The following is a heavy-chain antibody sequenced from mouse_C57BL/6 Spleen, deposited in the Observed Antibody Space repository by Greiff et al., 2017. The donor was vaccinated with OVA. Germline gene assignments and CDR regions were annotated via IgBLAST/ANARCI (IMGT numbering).Heavy chain of an antibody. J-gene: IGHJ2*01. CDR3: ARRGDYGYDGFDY. D-gene: IGHD2-2*01. CDR2: IYPGDGDT. V-gene: IGHV1-82*01. Sequence: QVQLKQSGPELVKPGASVKISCKASGYAFSSSWLNWVKQRPGKGLEWIGRIYPGDGDTNYNGKVKGKATLTADKSSSTAYMQLSSLTSEDSAVYFCARRGDYGYDGFDYWGQGTTLTVSS. CDR1: GYAFSSSW.